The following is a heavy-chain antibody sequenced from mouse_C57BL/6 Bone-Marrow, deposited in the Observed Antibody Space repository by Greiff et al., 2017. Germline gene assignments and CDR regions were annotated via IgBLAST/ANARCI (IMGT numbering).Heavy chain of an antibody. CDR1: GYTFTSYW. CDR3: AIRYGSSPGFDV. CDR2: IHPSDSDT. J-gene: IGHJ1*03. V-gene: IGHV1-74*01. Sequence: QVQLQQPGAELVKPGASVKVSCKASGYTFTSYWMHWVKQRPGQGLEWIVRIHPSDSDTNYNQKFKGKATLTVDKSSSTAYMQLSSLTSEDSAVYYCAIRYGSSPGFDVWGTGTTVTVSS. D-gene: IGHD1-1*01.